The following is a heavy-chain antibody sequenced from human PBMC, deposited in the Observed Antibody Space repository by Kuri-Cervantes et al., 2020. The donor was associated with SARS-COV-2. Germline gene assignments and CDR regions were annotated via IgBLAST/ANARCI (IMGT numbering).Heavy chain of an antibody. CDR3: ARNGLGTNYFDY. V-gene: IGHV4-34*01. D-gene: IGHD3/OR15-3a*01. CDR2: INHSGST. J-gene: IGHJ4*02. CDR1: GGSFSGYY. Sequence: SQTLSLTCAVYGGSFSGYYWSWIRQPPGKGLEWIGEINHSGSTNYNPSLKSRVTISVDTSKNQFSLKLSSVTAADTAVYYCARNGLGTNYFDYWGQGTLVTVSS.